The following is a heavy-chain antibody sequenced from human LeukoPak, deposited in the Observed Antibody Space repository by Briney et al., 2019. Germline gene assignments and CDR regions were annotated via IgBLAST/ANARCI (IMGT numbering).Heavy chain of an antibody. V-gene: IGHV1-69*05. D-gene: IGHD1/OR15-1a*01. J-gene: IGHJ6*03. Sequence: ASVKVSCKASGGTFSSYAISWVRQAPGQGLEWMGGIIPIFGTANSAQRFQGRVTITTDESTTTAYMEVSSLRSEDTAVYYCARMDWNNYYMDVWGKGTTVTVSS. CDR1: GGTFSSYA. CDR2: IIPIFGTA. CDR3: ARMDWNNYYMDV.